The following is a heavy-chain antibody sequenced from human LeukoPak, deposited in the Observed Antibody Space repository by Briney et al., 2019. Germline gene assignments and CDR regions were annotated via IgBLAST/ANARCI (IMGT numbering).Heavy chain of an antibody. V-gene: IGHV4-59*12. CDR3: ARDRYYYGSRGRYMDV. Sequence: PSETLSLTCTVSGGSISSYYWSWIRQPPGKGLEWIGYIYYSGSTNYNPSLKSRVTISVDTSKNQFSLKLSSVTAADTAVYYCARDRYYYGSRGRYMDVWGKGTTVTISS. CDR1: GGSISSYY. CDR2: IYYSGST. D-gene: IGHD3-10*01. J-gene: IGHJ6*03.